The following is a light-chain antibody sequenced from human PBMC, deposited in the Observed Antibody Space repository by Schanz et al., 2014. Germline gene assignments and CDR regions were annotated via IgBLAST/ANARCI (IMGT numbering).Light chain of an antibody. Sequence: DIQMTQSPSSLSASVGDRVTITCRASQSISTYLNWYQHKPGKAPRLLIYKASSLQSGVPSRFSGSGSGTEFTLTISSLQPDDFATYYCQQYNIYPYTFGQGTKLEIK. CDR3: QQYNIYPYT. J-gene: IGKJ2*01. CDR2: KAS. CDR1: QSISTY. V-gene: IGKV1-5*03.